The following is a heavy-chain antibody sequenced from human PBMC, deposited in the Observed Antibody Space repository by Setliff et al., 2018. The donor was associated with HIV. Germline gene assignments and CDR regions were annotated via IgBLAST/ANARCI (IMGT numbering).Heavy chain of an antibody. CDR1: GVSISSQY. D-gene: IGHD4-4*01. J-gene: IGHJ4*02. Sequence: SLTCAVSGVSISSQYWSWIRQPPGKGLEWIGFIYYNVNNNYNPSLKSRVSISVGTSKNQFSLRLSSVTAADTAVYYCTRGGSMTTLTTWGQGTLVTVSS. CDR3: TRGGSMTTLTT. CDR2: IYYNVNN. V-gene: IGHV4-59*11.